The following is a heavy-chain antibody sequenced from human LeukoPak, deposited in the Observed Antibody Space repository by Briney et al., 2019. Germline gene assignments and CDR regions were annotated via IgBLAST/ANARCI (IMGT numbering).Heavy chain of an antibody. Sequence: ASVKVSRKASGYTFTSYYMHWVRQAPGQGLEWMGWISAYNGNTNYAQKLQGRVTMTTDTSTSTAYMELRSLRSDDTAVYYCARDGHVLLWFGELSRDYYYYYYMDVWGKGTTVTISS. J-gene: IGHJ6*03. CDR2: ISAYNGNT. D-gene: IGHD3-10*01. V-gene: IGHV1-18*04. CDR3: ARDGHVLLWFGELSRDYYYYYYMDV. CDR1: GYTFTSYY.